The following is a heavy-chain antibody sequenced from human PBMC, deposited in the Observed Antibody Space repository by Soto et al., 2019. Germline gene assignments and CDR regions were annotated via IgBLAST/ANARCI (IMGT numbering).Heavy chain of an antibody. V-gene: IGHV3-73*01. J-gene: IGHJ6*03. D-gene: IGHD2-2*01. CDR2: IRSKANSYAT. Sequence: GSLRLSCAASGFTFSGSAMHWVRQASGKGLEWVGRIRSKANSYATAYAASVKGRFTISRDDSKNTAYLQMNSLKTEDTAVYYCTRRQDIVVVPAAMPGLYYYYYMDVWGKGTTVTVSS. CDR3: TRRQDIVVVPAAMPGLYYYYYMDV. CDR1: GFTFSGSA.